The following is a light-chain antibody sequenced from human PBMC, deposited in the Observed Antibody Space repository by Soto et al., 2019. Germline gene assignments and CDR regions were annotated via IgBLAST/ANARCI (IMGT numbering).Light chain of an antibody. CDR1: QSVSSN. J-gene: IGKJ1*01. CDR2: GAS. Sequence: EIVLAQSPSTLSLSPGERPTLCCRASQSVSSNLAWYQQKPGQAPRLLIYGASTRATGIPARFSGSGSGTEFTLTISSLQPEDFALYYCQQYNNWPQTFGQGTKVDIK. V-gene: IGKV3-15*01. CDR3: QQYNNWPQT.